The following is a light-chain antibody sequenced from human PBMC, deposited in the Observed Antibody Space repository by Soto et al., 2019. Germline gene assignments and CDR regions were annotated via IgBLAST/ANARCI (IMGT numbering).Light chain of an antibody. V-gene: IGKV4-1*01. J-gene: IGKJ1*01. CDR1: ESGLYSFNNKNY. CDR2: WAS. Sequence: DIVMSQSPDSLAVSLGERATINCKSNESGLYSFNNKNYLAWYQQKPGQPPKLLIYWASTRESGVPDRFSGSGSGTDFTLTISSLHAEAVAVYYCQQYHTTPQTFGQGTKVEIK. CDR3: QQYHTTPQT.